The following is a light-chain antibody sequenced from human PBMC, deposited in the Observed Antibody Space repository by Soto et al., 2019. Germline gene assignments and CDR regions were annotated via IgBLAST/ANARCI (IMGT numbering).Light chain of an antibody. CDR2: AAS. CDR1: QSISNH. V-gene: IGKV1-39*01. Sequence: DIQMTQSPSSLSASVEDRVIITCRASQSISNHLNWYQQKPGKAPKLLIFAASSLQSGVPSRFSGSRSAPDFTLTISSLQPEDFATYYCQQSFGTPQITFGGGTKVDIK. J-gene: IGKJ4*01. CDR3: QQSFGTPQIT.